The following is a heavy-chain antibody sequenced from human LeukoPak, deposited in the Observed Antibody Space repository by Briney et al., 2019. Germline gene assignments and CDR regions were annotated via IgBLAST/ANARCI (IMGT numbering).Heavy chain of an antibody. J-gene: IGHJ4*02. CDR2: ISTYNGNT. CDR1: GYTFTTYA. Sequence: ASVKVSCKASGYTFTTYALSWVRQAPGQGLEWMGWISTYNGNTNYAQKFQGRVTITTDTSTSTAYMELRSLRSDDTAVYYCARVPTEDFWSGFYSYFVCWGEGTLVTVSS. D-gene: IGHD3-3*01. V-gene: IGHV1-18*01. CDR3: ARVPTEDFWSGFYSYFVC.